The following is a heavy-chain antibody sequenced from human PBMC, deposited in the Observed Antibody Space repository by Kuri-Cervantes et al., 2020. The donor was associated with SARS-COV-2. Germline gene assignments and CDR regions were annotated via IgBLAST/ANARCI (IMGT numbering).Heavy chain of an antibody. V-gene: IGHV1-8*01. Sequence: ASVKVSCKASETTFPNYDINWVRQATGQGLEWMGMVKTNSGNTLYAQIFQGRVTMTRDTSTSTVYMELSSLRSEDTAVYYCARVFSSSWTLGWFDPWGQGTLVTVSS. CDR3: ARVFSSSWTLGWFDP. J-gene: IGHJ5*02. CDR2: VKTNSGNT. D-gene: IGHD6-13*01. CDR1: ETTFPNYD.